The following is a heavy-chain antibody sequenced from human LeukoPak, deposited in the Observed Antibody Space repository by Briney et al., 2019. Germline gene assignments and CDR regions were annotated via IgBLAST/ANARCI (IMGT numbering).Heavy chain of an antibody. CDR2: ISRNGDST. V-gene: IGHV3-23*01. D-gene: IGHD2-2*01. Sequence: PGGSLRLSCAASGFTFSNYAMSWVRQAPGKGLDWVSAISRNGDSTYYADSVKGRFTISRDNSKNTLNLQMNSLRVEDTAVYYCAKDPKYQPLRAFDIWGQGTMVTVSS. J-gene: IGHJ3*02. CDR1: GFTFSNYA. CDR3: AKDPKYQPLRAFDI.